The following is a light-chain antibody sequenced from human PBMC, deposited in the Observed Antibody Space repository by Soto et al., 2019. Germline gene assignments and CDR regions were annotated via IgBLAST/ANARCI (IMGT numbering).Light chain of an antibody. CDR3: QQYSNWPPWT. V-gene: IGKV3-15*01. J-gene: IGKJ1*01. CDR1: QSVRNN. CDR2: AAS. Sequence: EIVMTQSPATLSASPGETATLSCRASQSVRNNLAWYQHKPGQAPSLLIYAASTRATGIPARFSGSGSGTEFTLTISSLQSEDFAVYYCQQYSNWPPWTFGQGTKVDIK.